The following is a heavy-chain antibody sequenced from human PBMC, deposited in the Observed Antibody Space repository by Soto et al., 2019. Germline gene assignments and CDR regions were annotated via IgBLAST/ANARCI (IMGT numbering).Heavy chain of an antibody. V-gene: IGHV5-51*01. CDR3: ARHNRIAVDDSADYYGMDV. D-gene: IGHD6-19*01. J-gene: IGHJ6*02. Sequence: PGESLKISCKGSGYSFTSYWIGWVRQMPGKGLEWMGIIYPGDSDTRYSPSFQGQVTISADKSISTAYLQWSSLKASDTAMYYCARHNRIAVDDSADYYGMDVWGQGTTVTVSS. CDR2: IYPGDSDT. CDR1: GYSFTSYW.